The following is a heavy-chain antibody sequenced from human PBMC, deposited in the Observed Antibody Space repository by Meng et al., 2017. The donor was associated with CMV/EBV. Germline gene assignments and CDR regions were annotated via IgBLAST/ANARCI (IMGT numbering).Heavy chain of an antibody. CDR3: AKGSGSGSYNEDYYGMDV. Sequence: GEPLKISCAASGFTFSSYAMSWVRQAPGKGLEWVSAISGSGGSTYYADSVKGRFTISRDNSKNTLYLQMNSLRAEDTAVYYCAKGSGSGSYNEDYYGMDVWGQGTTVTVSS. V-gene: IGHV3-23*01. D-gene: IGHD1-26*01. CDR2: ISGSGGST. J-gene: IGHJ6*02. CDR1: GFTFSSYA.